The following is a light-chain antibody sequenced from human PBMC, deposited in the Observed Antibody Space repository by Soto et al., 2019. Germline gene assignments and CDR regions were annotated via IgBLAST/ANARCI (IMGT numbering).Light chain of an antibody. CDR1: QSILYTSSNKNY. J-gene: IGKJ2*01. CDR3: QQYYITPHT. CDR2: WAS. V-gene: IGKV4-1*01. Sequence: DIVMTQSPDSVAVSLGERATIYCKSSQSILYTSSNKNYLAWFQQKPGQPPKLLIYWASIRDSGVPDRFSGSGSGTEFTLTISNLQAEDVAVYFCQQYYITPHTFGQGTKLAI.